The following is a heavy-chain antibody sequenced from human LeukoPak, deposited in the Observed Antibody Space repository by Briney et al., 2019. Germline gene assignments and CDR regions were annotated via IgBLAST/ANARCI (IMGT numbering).Heavy chain of an antibody. Sequence: ASVKVSCKASGYTFTSYDINWVRQATGQGLEWMGWMNPNSGGTNYAQKFQGRVTMTRDTSISTAYMELSRLRSDDTAVYYCAREDTAMDLDYWGQGTLVTVSS. CDR1: GYTFTSYD. D-gene: IGHD5-18*01. CDR2: MNPNSGGT. J-gene: IGHJ4*02. V-gene: IGHV1-2*02. CDR3: AREDTAMDLDY.